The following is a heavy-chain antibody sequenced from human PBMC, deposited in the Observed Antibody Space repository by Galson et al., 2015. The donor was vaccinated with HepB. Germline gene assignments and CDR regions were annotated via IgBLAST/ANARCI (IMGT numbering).Heavy chain of an antibody. V-gene: IGHV3-7*01. CDR2: IKHDGSEQ. Sequence: SLRLSCAVSKFTFRDYWMTWVRQAPGRGLERVAIIKHDGSEQFYSDSVKGRFTISGDNARDSLFLLMNSLRAEDTAVYYCAKTMEAEMAHRPLDSWGQGTLVTVSS. D-gene: IGHD6-6*01. CDR1: KFTFRDYW. CDR3: AKTMEAEMAHRPLDS. J-gene: IGHJ4*02.